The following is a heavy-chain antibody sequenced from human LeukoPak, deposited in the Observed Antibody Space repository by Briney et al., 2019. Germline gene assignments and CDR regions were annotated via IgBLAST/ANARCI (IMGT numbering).Heavy chain of an antibody. CDR3: ARRGYSGYEGY. J-gene: IGHJ4*02. Sequence: SETLSLTCTVSGGSISSYYWSRIRQPPGKGLEWIGYIYYSGSTNYNPSLKSRVTTSVDTSKNQFSLKLSSVTAADTAVYYCARRGYSGYEGYWGQGTLVTVSS. CDR2: IYYSGST. D-gene: IGHD5-12*01. CDR1: GGSISSYY. V-gene: IGHV4-59*08.